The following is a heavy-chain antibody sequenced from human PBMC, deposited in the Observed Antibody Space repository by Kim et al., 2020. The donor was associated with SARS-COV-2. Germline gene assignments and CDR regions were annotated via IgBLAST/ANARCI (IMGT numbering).Heavy chain of an antibody. Sequence: GGSLRLSCAASGFGFGGYDMHWVREAPGKGLEWVSGISTNSDSKTYGDSVKGRFTISRDNDKNFLYLQMNSLRAEDTALYYCAKEISGPYCMDVWVQGTTVSVS. CDR3: AKEISGPYCMDV. CDR1: GFGFGGYD. J-gene: IGHJ6*02. V-gene: IGHV3-9*01. CDR2: ISTNSDSK. D-gene: IGHD6-25*01.